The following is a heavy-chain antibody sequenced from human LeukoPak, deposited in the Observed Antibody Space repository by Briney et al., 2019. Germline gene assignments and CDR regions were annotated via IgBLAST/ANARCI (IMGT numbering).Heavy chain of an antibody. D-gene: IGHD3-10*01. CDR2: MNPNSGNT. CDR3: ARSYYGSGSYYADY. Sequence: WASVKVSCKASGYTFTSYDIHWVRQATGQGLEWMGWMNPNSGNTGYAQKFQGRVTMTRNTSISTAYMELSSLRSEDTAVYYCARSYYGSGSYYADYWGQGTLVTVSS. V-gene: IGHV1-8*01. J-gene: IGHJ4*02. CDR1: GYTFTSYD.